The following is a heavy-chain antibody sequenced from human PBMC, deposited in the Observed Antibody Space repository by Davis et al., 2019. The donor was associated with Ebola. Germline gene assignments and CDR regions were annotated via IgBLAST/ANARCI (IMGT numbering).Heavy chain of an antibody. D-gene: IGHD5-18*01. V-gene: IGHV1-2*02. J-gene: IGHJ3*02. CDR3: ARTRTGIQLWTDVFDI. CDR2: INPNSGGT. CDR1: GYTFTGYY. Sequence: ASVKVSCKASGYTFTGYYIHWVRQAPGQGLEWMGWINPNSGGTNYAQKFQGRVTMTRDTSISTAYMELSRLRSDDAAVYYCARTRTGIQLWTDVFDIWGQGTVATVSS.